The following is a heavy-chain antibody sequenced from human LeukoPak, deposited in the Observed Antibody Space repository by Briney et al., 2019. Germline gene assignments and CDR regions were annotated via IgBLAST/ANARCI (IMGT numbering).Heavy chain of an antibody. V-gene: IGHV3-21*01. CDR2: ISSSSSYI. D-gene: IGHD6-13*01. CDR3: ARVTAAAGTGGYYFDY. Sequence: PGGSLRLSCAAPGFTFSSYSMNWVRQAPGKGLEWVSSISSSSSYIYYADSVKGRFTISRDNAKNSLYLQMNSLRAEDTAVYYCARVTAAAGTGGYYFDYWGQGTLVTVSS. CDR1: GFTFSSYS. J-gene: IGHJ4*02.